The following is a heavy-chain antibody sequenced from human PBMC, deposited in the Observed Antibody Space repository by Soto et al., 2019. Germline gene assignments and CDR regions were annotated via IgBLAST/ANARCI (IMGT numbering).Heavy chain of an antibody. CDR3: ARGGDYFYQYMDV. J-gene: IGHJ6*03. Sequence: QVQLMQSGAEVKKPGASVKVSCKASGYPFTSYSISWVRQAPGQGLEWMGWISTYNGNTNYAQKFQGRLTMTTDTTTSTAYMEVRSLSSDDTAVYYCARGGDYFYQYMDVWGKGTTVTVSS. CDR2: ISTYNGNT. CDR1: GYPFTSYS. V-gene: IGHV1-18*01.